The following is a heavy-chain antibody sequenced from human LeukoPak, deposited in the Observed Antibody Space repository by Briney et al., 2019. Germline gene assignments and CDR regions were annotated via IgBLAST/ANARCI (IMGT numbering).Heavy chain of an antibody. J-gene: IGHJ4*02. V-gene: IGHV3-33*06. CDR1: GFTFSSYG. CDR3: AKGTRGYSYDLHFDY. CDR2: IWYDGSNK. Sequence: PSGGSLRLSCAASGFTFSSYGMHWVRQAPGKGLEWVAVIWYDGSNKYYTDSVKGRFTISRDNSKNTLYLQMNSLRAEDTAVYYCAKGTRGYSYDLHFDYWGQGTLVTVSS. D-gene: IGHD5-18*01.